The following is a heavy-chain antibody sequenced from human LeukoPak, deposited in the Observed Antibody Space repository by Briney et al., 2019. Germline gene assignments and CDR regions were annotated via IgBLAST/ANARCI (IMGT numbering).Heavy chain of an antibody. J-gene: IGHJ4*02. CDR1: GFTFSGSA. CDR3: TRPHIVVEPDY. Sequence: SGGSLRLSCAASGFTFSGSAMHWVRQASGKGLEWVGRIRSKDNIYATAYAASVKGRFTISRDDSKNTEYLQMNSLKPEDTAVYYCTRPHIVVEPDYWGQGTLVTVSS. V-gene: IGHV3-73*01. D-gene: IGHD2-21*01. CDR2: IRSKDNIYAT.